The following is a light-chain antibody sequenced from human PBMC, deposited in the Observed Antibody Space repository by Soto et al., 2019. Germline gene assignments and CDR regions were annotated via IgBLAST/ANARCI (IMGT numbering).Light chain of an antibody. Sequence: EILMTQAPATLSVSPGERATLSCRASQSVSSNLAWYQQKPGQAPRLLIYGASSRAPGIPARFSGSGSGTDFTLSVSSLQSEDFAVYYCQQYNNWPPYTFGQGTKLEIK. CDR3: QQYNNWPPYT. CDR2: GAS. CDR1: QSVSSN. J-gene: IGKJ2*01. V-gene: IGKV3-15*01.